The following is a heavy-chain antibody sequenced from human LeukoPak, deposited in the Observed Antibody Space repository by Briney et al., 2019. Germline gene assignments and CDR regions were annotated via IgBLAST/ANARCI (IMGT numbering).Heavy chain of an antibody. CDR3: AREGDIAAPIDY. J-gene: IGHJ4*02. Sequence: ASVKVSCTASDYTFTSYGISWVRQAPGQGLGWMGWISAYNGNTNYAQKLQGRVTMTTDTSTSTEYMELRSLRSDDTAVYYCAREGDIAAPIDYWGQGTLVTVSS. D-gene: IGHD6-6*01. V-gene: IGHV1-18*01. CDR2: ISAYNGNT. CDR1: DYTFTSYG.